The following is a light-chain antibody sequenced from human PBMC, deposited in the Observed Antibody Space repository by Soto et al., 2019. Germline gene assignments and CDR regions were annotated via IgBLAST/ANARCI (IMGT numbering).Light chain of an antibody. CDR1: TLGSKF. Sequence: SCELTQAPSGSVSPGQTANITCSGNTLGSKFVFWYQQKAGQSPMVVIYEDTKRPSGIPERFSGSNSGNTATLTISGTQAMDEADFYCQAWDSGTVVFGGGTKLTVL. V-gene: IGLV3-1*01. CDR3: QAWDSGTVV. J-gene: IGLJ2*01. CDR2: EDT.